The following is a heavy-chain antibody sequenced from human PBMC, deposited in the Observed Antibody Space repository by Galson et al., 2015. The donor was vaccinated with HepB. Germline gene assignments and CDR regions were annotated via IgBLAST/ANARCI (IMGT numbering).Heavy chain of an antibody. CDR2: IYSGGTT. Sequence: SLRLSCAASGFTVSSNDMNWVRQAPGKGLEWVSVIYSGGTTYYADSVKGRFTIPRDNSKNTLYLQMNSLRAEDTAVYYCARSNSWNDGTYAYYGMDVWGQGTTVTVSS. J-gene: IGHJ6*02. D-gene: IGHD1-1*01. CDR1: GFTVSSND. V-gene: IGHV3-66*01. CDR3: ARSNSWNDGTYAYYGMDV.